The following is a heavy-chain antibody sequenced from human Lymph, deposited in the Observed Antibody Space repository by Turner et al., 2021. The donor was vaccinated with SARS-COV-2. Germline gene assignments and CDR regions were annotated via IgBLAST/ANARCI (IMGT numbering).Heavy chain of an antibody. CDR1: GFTFSDYY. Sequence: QVQLVESGGGLVKPGGSLRLSCEASGFTFSDYYMSWIRQAPGKGLEWVSYISSSSIYTNYADSVKGRFTISRDNAKNSLYLQVNSLRAEDTAVYYCARPNGQYSYYGMDIWGQGTTVTVSS. CDR3: ARPNGQYSYYGMDI. J-gene: IGHJ6*02. V-gene: IGHV3-11*06. CDR2: ISSSSIYT.